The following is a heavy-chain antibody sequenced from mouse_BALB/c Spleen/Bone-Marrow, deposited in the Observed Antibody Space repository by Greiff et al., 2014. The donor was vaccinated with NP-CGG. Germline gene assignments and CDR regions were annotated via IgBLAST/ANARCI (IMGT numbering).Heavy chain of an antibody. D-gene: IGHD2-3*01. V-gene: IGHV7-3*02. Sequence: DVQLQESGGGLVQPGSSLRLSCATSGFTFTDYYMNWVRQPPGKALEWLGFIRNKANGYTTEFSASVKGRFTISRDNSQSILYLQMNTLRAEDSATYYCARYDGYSDNAMDYWGQGTSVTVSS. CDR1: GFTFTDYY. J-gene: IGHJ4*01. CDR2: IRNKANGYTT. CDR3: ARYDGYSDNAMDY.